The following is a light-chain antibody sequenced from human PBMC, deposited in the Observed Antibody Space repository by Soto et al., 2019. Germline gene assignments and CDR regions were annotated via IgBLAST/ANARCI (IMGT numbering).Light chain of an antibody. CDR1: QSVSSSY. CDR3: QQYGSSPLT. CDR2: GAS. J-gene: IGKJ4*01. V-gene: IGKV3-20*01. Sequence: EIVLTQSPGTLSLSPGERATLSRRASQSVSSSYLAWYQQKPGQAPRLLIYGASSRATGIPDRFSGSGSGTDFTLTISRLEPVDFAVYYCQQYGSSPLTFGGGTKVDIK.